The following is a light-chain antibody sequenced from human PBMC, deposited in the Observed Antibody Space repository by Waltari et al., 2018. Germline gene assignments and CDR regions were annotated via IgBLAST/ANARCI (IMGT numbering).Light chain of an antibody. CDR2: DAS. CDR1: QNIDIY. V-gene: IGKV3-11*01. J-gene: IGKJ4*01. Sequence: EIVLTQSPATLSLSPGERVTLSCRVSQNIDIYLAWYQQRPGQAPRLLISDASYRATGIPARFSGSGSVTDFTLTISSLEPEDIAIYYCQQRSSWPLTFGGGTKVEFK. CDR3: QQRSSWPLT.